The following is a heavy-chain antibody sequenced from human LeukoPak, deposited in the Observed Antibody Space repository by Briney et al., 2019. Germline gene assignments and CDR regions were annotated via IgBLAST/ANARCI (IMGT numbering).Heavy chain of an antibody. CDR1: GFTFSSYG. J-gene: IGHJ4*02. V-gene: IGHV3-30*18. CDR3: AKDLANLYFEAFDY. Sequence: GGSLRLSCAASGFTFSSYGMHWVRQAPGKGLEWVVVISYDGSNKYYADSVKGRFTISRDNSKNTLYLQMNSLRAEDTAVYYCAKDLANLYFEAFDYWGQGTLVTVSS. CDR2: ISYDGSNK. D-gene: IGHD3-9*01.